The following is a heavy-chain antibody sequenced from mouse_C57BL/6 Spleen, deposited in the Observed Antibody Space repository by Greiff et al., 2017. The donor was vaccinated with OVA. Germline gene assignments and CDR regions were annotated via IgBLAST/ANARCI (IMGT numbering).Heavy chain of an antibody. CDR3: ASGGSSREYYAMDY. CDR1: GFTFSDYG. D-gene: IGHD1-1*01. V-gene: IGHV5-17*01. Sequence: EVQVVESGGGLVKPGGSLKLSCAASGFTFSDYGMHWVRQAPEKGLEWVAYISSGSSTIYYADTVKGRFTISRDNAKNTLFLQMTSLRSEDTAMYYWASGGSSREYYAMDYWGQGTSVTVSS. CDR2: ISSGSSTI. J-gene: IGHJ4*01.